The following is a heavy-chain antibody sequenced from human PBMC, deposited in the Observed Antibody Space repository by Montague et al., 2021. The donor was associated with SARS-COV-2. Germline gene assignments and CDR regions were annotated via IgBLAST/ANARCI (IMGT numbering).Heavy chain of an antibody. CDR1: LHCIGTKH. V-gene: IGHV4-34*11. J-gene: IGHJ6*02. Sequence: SETLSLTCAVYLHCIGTKHWPRTREPPSKLQSRLGLIYYRRRTRKNSSLKSRVTISVDTSKNQVSLNLSSVTAADTAVYFCARADRRSPDTTHLYYYKGMDLWGQGTTVTVSS. CDR2: IYYRRRT. D-gene: IGHD2-15*01. CDR3: ARADRRSPDTTHLYYYKGMDL.